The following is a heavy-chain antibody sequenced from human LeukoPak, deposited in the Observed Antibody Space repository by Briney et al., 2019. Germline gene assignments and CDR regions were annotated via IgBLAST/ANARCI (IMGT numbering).Heavy chain of an antibody. CDR3: ARGGHGSGRTRPRLDY. V-gene: IGHV4-34*01. CDR2: INHSGST. D-gene: IGHD3-10*01. Sequence: PSETLSLTCAVYGGSFSGYYWSRIRQPPGKGLEWIGEINHSGSTNYNPSLKSRVTISVDTSKNQFSLKLSSVTAADTAVYYCARGGHGSGRTRPRLDYWGQGTLVTVSS. J-gene: IGHJ4*02. CDR1: GGSFSGYY.